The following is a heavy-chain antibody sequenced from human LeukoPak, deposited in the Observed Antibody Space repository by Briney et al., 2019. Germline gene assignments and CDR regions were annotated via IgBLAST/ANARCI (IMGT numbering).Heavy chain of an antibody. CDR3: AKDVWYYYDSREDY. V-gene: IGHV3-23*01. D-gene: IGHD3-22*01. Sequence: GGSLRLSCAASGFTFSSNAMSWVRQAPGKGQEWVSAISGSGGTTYYAESVKGRFTISRDNSKNTLYMQMNSLRAEDTAVYYCAKDVWYYYDSREDYWGQGTLVTVSS. J-gene: IGHJ4*02. CDR1: GFTFSSNA. CDR2: ISGSGGTT.